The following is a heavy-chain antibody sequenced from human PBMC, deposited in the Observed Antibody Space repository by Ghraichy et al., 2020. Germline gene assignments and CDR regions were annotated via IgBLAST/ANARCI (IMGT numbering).Heavy chain of an antibody. J-gene: IGHJ4*02. D-gene: IGHD3-10*01. CDR3: ARVTPPMVRSQYYFDY. Sequence: ASVKVSCKASGYTFTSYGISWVRQAPGQGLEWMGWISAYNGNTNYAQKLQGRVTMTTDTSTSTAYMELRSLRSDDTAVYYCARVTPPMVRSQYYFDYWGQGTLVTVSS. CDR2: ISAYNGNT. CDR1: GYTFTSYG. V-gene: IGHV1-18*04.